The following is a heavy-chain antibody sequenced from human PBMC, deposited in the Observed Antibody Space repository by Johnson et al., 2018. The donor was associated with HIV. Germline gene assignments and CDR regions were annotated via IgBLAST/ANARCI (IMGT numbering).Heavy chain of an antibody. CDR1: GFTVSRNY. CDR3: VRHWVVESRGPYEGPYDAFDI. D-gene: IGHD3-22*01. Sequence: VLLVESGGGVVQPGGSLRLSCAASGFTVSRNYMSWVRQAPGKGLEWVSVIYSGGTTYYADSSMGRFTISRDNSKNTLFLQLNSLRAEDTAVYYCVRHWVVESRGPYEGPYDAFDIWGQGTVVTVSS. J-gene: IGHJ3*02. CDR2: IYSGGTT. V-gene: IGHV3-66*04.